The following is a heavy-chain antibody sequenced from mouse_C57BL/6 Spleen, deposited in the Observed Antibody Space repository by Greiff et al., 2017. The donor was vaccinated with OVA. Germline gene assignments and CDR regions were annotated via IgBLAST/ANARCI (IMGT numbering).Heavy chain of an antibody. CDR2: IDPANGNT. Sequence: EVQLVESVAELVRPGASVKLSCTASGFNIKNTYMHWVRQRPEQGLEWIGRIDPANGNTKYAPKFQGKATITADTSSNTAYLQLSSLTSEDTAIYYCAIDSSGYVEFAYWGQGTLVTVSA. CDR3: AIDSSGYVEFAY. J-gene: IGHJ3*01. V-gene: IGHV14-3*01. D-gene: IGHD3-2*02. CDR1: GFNIKNTY.